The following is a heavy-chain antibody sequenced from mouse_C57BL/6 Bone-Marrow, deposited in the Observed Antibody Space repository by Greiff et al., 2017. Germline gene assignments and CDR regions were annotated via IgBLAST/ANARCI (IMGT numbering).Heavy chain of an antibody. CDR3: TPRGRTGAMDY. CDR2: IDPEDGDT. CDR1: GFNIKDYY. J-gene: IGHJ4*01. Sequence: EVQLQQSGAELVRPGASVKLSCTASGFNIKDYYMHWVKQRPEQGLEWIGRIDPEDGDTEYAPKFQGKATMTADTSSNTAYLQLSSLTSEDTAVYYCTPRGRTGAMDYWGQGTSVTVSS. V-gene: IGHV14-1*01.